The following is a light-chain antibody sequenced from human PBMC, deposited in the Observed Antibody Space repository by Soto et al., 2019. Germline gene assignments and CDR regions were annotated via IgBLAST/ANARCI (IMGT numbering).Light chain of an antibody. CDR2: GAS. V-gene: IGKV3-20*01. CDR3: QQYGSP. J-gene: IGKJ1*01. Sequence: EIVLPQSPGTLSLSPGERATLSCRASQSVSSSYLAWYQQKPGQAPRLLIYGASSRATGIPDRFSGSGSGTDFTLTISRLEPEGFAVYYCQQYGSPFGQGTKVEIK. CDR1: QSVSSSY.